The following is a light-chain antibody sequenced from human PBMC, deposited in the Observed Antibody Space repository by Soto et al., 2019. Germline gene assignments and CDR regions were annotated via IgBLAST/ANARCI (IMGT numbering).Light chain of an antibody. Sequence: EIVLTQSPCTLSLSPGEGATLSCRASESVNTNYFAWYQQKLGQAPRLLIYATSSRATGVPDRFSGSGSGTGFTLTISRLEPEDFGSYYCQQYIGSPWTFGQGTKVEIK. J-gene: IGKJ1*01. CDR1: ESVNTNY. V-gene: IGKV3-20*01. CDR2: ATS. CDR3: QQYIGSPWT.